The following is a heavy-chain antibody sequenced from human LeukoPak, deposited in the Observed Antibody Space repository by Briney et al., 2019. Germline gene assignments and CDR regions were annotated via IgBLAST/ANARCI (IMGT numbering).Heavy chain of an antibody. CDR1: GFTVSSNY. Sequence: GGSLRLSCAASGFTVSSNYMGWVRQAPGEGLEGVSFFNSGGGTNFADSVEGRFTVSRDNSKNTLFLQMNSPRAEDTAVYYCARVAADSNGWYQFDSWGQGTLVTVSS. J-gene: IGHJ4*02. CDR3: ARVAADSNGWYQFDS. V-gene: IGHV3-66*01. CDR2: FNSGGGT. D-gene: IGHD6-19*01.